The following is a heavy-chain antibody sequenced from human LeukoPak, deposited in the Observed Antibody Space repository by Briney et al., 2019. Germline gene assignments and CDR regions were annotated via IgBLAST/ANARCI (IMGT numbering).Heavy chain of an antibody. CDR3: ATGVAVAGNDVFDI. Sequence: ASVKVSCKVSGYTLTELSMHWVRQAPGKGLEWMGGFDPEDGETIYAQKFQGRVTMTEDTSTDTAYMELSSLRSEDTAVYYCATGVAVAGNDVFDIWGQGTMVTVFS. CDR2: FDPEDGET. V-gene: IGHV1-24*01. CDR1: GYTLTELS. D-gene: IGHD6-19*01. J-gene: IGHJ3*02.